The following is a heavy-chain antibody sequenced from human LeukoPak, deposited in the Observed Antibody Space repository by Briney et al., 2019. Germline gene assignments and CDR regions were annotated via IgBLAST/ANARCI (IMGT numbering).Heavy chain of an antibody. Sequence: PSETLSLTCTVSGGSISSYYWSWIRQPPGKGLEWIGYIYYSGSTNCNPSLKSRVTISVDTSKNQFSLKLSSVTAADTAVYYCARNSYSGSYYRGAFDIWGQGTMVTVSS. CDR1: GGSISSYY. V-gene: IGHV4-59*01. CDR3: ARNSYSGSYYRGAFDI. J-gene: IGHJ3*02. D-gene: IGHD1-26*01. CDR2: IYYSGST.